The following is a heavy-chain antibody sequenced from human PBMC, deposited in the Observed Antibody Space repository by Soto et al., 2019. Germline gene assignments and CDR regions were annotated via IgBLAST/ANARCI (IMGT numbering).Heavy chain of an antibody. CDR3: ARHDPGAFTINGFPV. CDR1: GDSITTSGHL. V-gene: IGHV4-39*01. J-gene: IGHJ3*01. D-gene: IGHD7-27*01. CDR2: ISYSGTT. Sequence: QVQLQESGPGLLKPSNTLSLTCTVSGDSITTSGHLWAWIRQPPGKGLEWIATISYSGTTFYNPSLKSRTTLSVDSSKNRFSLSLVSVTAADTAMYSCARHDPGAFTINGFPVWGQGTKVTVSS.